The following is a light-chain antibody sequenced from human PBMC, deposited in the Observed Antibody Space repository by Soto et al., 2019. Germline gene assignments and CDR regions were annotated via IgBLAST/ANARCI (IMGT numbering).Light chain of an antibody. V-gene: IGKV3-15*01. J-gene: IGKJ1*01. CDR1: QSVSNN. CDR3: QQYNTWPPWT. Sequence: EIVMTQSPVTLSVSPGEGATLFCRASQSVSNNLAWYQQKPGLAPRLLIYAVSTRATGVPARFSGNGSETEFTLAISGLQSDDFALYYCQQYNTWPPWTFGQGTKVEIK. CDR2: AVS.